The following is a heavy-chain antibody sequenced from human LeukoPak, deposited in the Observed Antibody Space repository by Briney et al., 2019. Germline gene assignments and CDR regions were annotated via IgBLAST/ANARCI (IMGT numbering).Heavy chain of an antibody. D-gene: IGHD4-17*01. CDR3: ARLRGDYWYFEL. J-gene: IGHJ2*01. CDR2: IYTSGNT. V-gene: IGHV4-4*07. CDR1: GYSISSAYY. Sequence: SETLSLTCTVSGYSISSAYYWVWIRQPAGKGLEWIGRIYTSGNTYYNPSLKNRITMSVDTSKSQFSLKLSSVTAADTAVYYCARLRGDYWYFELWGRGTLVTVSS.